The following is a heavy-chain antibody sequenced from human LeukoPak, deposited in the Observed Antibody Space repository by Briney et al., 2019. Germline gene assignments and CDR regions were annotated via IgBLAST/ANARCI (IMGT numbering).Heavy chain of an antibody. J-gene: IGHJ4*02. CDR1: GFTFSSYG. D-gene: IGHD3-22*01. CDR3: ASPSSSGYYADY. Sequence: GGSLRLSCAASGFTFSSYGMHWVRQAPGKGLEWVAFIRYDGSNKYYADSVKGRFTISRDNAKNSLYLQMNSLRAEDTAVYYCASPSSSGYYADYWGQGTLVTVSS. CDR2: IRYDGSNK. V-gene: IGHV3-30*02.